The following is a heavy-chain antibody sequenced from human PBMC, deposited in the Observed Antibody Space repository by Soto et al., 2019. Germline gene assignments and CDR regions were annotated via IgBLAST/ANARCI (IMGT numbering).Heavy chain of an antibody. V-gene: IGHV3-7*04. Sequence: GGSLRLSCAASGFTFSSYWMSWVRQAPGKGLEWVANIKQDGSEKYYVDSVKGRFTISRDNAKNSLYLQMNSLRAEDTAVYYCARGRRGELSYYFDYWGQGTLVTVSS. J-gene: IGHJ4*02. D-gene: IGHD3-16*02. CDR2: IKQDGSEK. CDR1: GFTFSSYW. CDR3: ARGRRGELSYYFDY.